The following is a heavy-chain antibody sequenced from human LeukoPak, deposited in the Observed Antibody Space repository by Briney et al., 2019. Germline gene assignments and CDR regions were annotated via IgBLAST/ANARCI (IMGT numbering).Heavy chain of an antibody. CDR2: INIDSITV. J-gene: IGHJ4*02. CDR1: GFPLSSYS. V-gene: IGHV3-48*01. Sequence: GGSLRLSCAASGFPLSSYSITWVRQAPGKGLEWVSYINIDSITVNYADSVKGRFTISRDNAKNSLYLQIKSLRAEDTAVYYXSTAKFDNWGQGTLVTVSS. CDR3: STAKFDN.